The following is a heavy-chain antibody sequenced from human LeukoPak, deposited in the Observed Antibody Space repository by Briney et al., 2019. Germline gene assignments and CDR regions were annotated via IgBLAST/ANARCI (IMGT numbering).Heavy chain of an antibody. CDR2: MNPNSGST. V-gene: IGHV1-8*02. CDR1: GYTFTNYD. J-gene: IGHJ4*02. D-gene: IGHD5-24*01. Sequence: GASVKVSCKAAGYTFTNYDINWVREATGQGLGWMGWMNPNSGSTGFSKKFQDRVSMTMATSINTSYMELTSLRSGDTAVYYCARATPGGLHGYSFDYWGQGTVVTVYS. CDR3: ARATPGGLHGYSFDY.